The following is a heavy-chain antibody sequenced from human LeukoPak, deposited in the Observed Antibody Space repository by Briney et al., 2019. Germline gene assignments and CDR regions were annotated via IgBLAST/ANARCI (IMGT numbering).Heavy chain of an antibody. CDR2: MYSGDSDT. D-gene: IGHD3-16*01. V-gene: IGHV5-51*01. CDR3: ARHGYAIDY. J-gene: IGHJ4*02. Sequence: GESLKISCQASGYNFANYWIGWVRQMPGIGLEWMGIMYSGDSDTRYSPSFQGQVTISADKSITTVFLQWSSLKASDTAMYYCARHGYAIDYWGQGTLVTVSS. CDR1: GYNFANYW.